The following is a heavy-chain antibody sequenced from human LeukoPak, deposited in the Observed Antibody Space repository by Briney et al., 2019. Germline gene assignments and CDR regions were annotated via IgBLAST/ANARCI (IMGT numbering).Heavy chain of an antibody. V-gene: IGHV3-7*01. CDR2: INQGGSET. D-gene: IGHD7-27*01. CDR1: GFPFINHW. J-gene: IGHJ4*02. CDR3: ATDRKVGTGDPRFDY. Sequence: GGSLRLSCAASGFPFINHWMNWVRQAPGKRPEWVGNINQGGSETNYVDSVKGRFSISRDNAKTSLYLQMNSLRAEDTAVYYCATDRKVGTGDPRFDYWGQGALVTGSS.